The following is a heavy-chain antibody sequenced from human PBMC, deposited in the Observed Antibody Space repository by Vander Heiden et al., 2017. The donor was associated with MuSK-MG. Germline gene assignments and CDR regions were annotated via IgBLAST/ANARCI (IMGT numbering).Heavy chain of an antibody. J-gene: IGHJ4*02. CDR3: ARAAYGSGSNNLDY. CDR2: IYHSGST. V-gene: IGHV4-4*02. Sequence: QVQLPESGSGLVTPSGTLSLTCAVSGGPISSSNWWSWVRQPPGKGLEWSGEIYHSGSTNYNPSLKSRVTISVDKSKNQFSLKLSSVTAADTAVYYCARAAYGSGSNNLDYWGQGNLVTVSS. CDR1: GGPISSSNW. D-gene: IGHD3-10*01.